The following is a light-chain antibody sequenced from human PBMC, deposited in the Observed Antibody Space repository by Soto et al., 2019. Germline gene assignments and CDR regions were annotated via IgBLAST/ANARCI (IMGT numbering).Light chain of an antibody. Sequence: QSALTEPASVSGSLGQSITISCTGTTRDIAGYNYISWYQQLPGKAPKLMIYQVTIRPSGISNRFSGSKSGNTASLTISGLXAEDEADYYCTSFSSSTSLYVFGTGTKVTLL. V-gene: IGLV2-14*01. CDR1: TRDIAGYNY. CDR3: TSFSSSTSLYV. CDR2: QVT. J-gene: IGLJ1*01.